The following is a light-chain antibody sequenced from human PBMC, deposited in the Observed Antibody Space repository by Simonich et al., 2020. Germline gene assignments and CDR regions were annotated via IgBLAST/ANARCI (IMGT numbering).Light chain of an antibody. CDR1: QSISSW. J-gene: IGKJ2*01. Sequence: DIQMTQSPSTLSASVGDRVTITCRDSQSISSWLAWYQPKPGKAPKLLIYKASSLESGVPSRFSGTGSGTEFTLTISSLQPDDFATYYCQQYNSYPYTFGQGTKLEIK. CDR3: QQYNSYPYT. CDR2: KAS. V-gene: IGKV1-5*03.